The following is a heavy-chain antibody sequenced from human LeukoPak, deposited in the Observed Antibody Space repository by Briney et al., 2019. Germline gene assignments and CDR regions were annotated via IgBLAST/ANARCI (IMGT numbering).Heavy chain of an antibody. J-gene: IGHJ4*02. V-gene: IGHV1-46*02. CDR2: INPSGHRT. D-gene: IGHD4-23*01. CDR1: GYSFNSYY. CDR3: ARDLGDYGGNSGFFDF. Sequence: ASVKVSRKASGYSFNSYYIHWVRQAPGQGLEWMGTINPSGHRTIYAQNFQGRVTMTTDTSTRIVDMELSGLKSEDTAVYYCARDLGDYGGNSGFFDFWGQGILVTVSS.